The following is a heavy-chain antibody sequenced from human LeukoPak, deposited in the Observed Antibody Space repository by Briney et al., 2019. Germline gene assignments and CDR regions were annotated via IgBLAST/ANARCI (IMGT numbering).Heavy chain of an antibody. V-gene: IGHV3-30*03. CDR3: ARGYDTSWPPLEY. CDR2: ISFDASNK. J-gene: IGHJ4*02. D-gene: IGHD2-2*01. CDR1: GFTFSSYS. Sequence: GGSLRLSCAVSGFTFSSYSMHWVRQAPGKGLEWVAVISFDASNKFYADSVKGRFTISRDNSKNIMYLQMDSLKDEHTAVYYCARGYDTSWPPLEYWGQGTLVTLSS.